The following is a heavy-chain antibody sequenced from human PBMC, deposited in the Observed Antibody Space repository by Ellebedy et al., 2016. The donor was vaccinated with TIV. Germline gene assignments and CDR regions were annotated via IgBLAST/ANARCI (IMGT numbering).Heavy chain of an antibody. CDR3: ARDRSDAFDI. CDR2: ISSSHSPL. V-gene: IGHV3-48*01. CDR1: GFTFGNHN. Sequence: GESLKISCAASGFTFGNHNMNWVRQAPGKGLEWIAYISSSHSPLYYADSVKGRFTISRDNAENSLHLQMNSLRAEDTAVYFCARDRSDAFDIWGQGTLVTVSS. J-gene: IGHJ3*02.